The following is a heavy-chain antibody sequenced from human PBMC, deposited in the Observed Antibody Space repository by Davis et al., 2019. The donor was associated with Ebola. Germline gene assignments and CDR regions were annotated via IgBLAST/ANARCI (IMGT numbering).Heavy chain of an antibody. D-gene: IGHD1-26*01. Sequence: GSLRPPRAAPGFILRSYVLSWVRQAPGKGLEWVPTFGTSGDTYYADSVKGRFTLSSDNSKNTLYLQMNGLRVDDTAIYYCAKDTSNIWFDIWGQGTMVTVSS. V-gene: IGHV3-23*01. CDR1: GFILRSYV. CDR3: AKDTSNIWFDI. J-gene: IGHJ3*02. CDR2: FGTSGDT.